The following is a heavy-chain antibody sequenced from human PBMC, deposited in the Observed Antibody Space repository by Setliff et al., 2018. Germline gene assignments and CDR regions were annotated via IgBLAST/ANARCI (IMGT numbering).Heavy chain of an antibody. CDR1: GYTFSSYA. V-gene: IGHV7-4-1*02. CDR2: ISTNTGNP. Sequence: ASVKVSCKASGYTFSSYAMNWVRQAPGRGLEWMGWISTNTGNPTYAQGFTGRFVFSLDTSVSTAYLQISSLKAEDTAVYYCAREGEGSTFFPLDAFDIWGQGAMVTVSS. CDR3: AREGEGSTFFPLDAFDI. J-gene: IGHJ3*02. D-gene: IGHD3-16*01.